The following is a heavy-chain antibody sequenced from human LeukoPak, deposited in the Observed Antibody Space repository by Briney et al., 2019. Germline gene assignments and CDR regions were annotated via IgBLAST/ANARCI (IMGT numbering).Heavy chain of an antibody. J-gene: IGHJ5*02. Sequence: PSETLSLTCTVSGGSISSYYWSWIRQPPGKGLEWIGYIYYSGSTNYNPSLKSRVTISVDTSKNQFSLKLSSVTAADTAVYYCARELNYDFWSGYLRGGFDPWGQGTLVTVSS. CDR3: ARELNYDFWSGYLRGGFDP. CDR2: IYYSGST. CDR1: GGSISSYY. D-gene: IGHD3-3*01. V-gene: IGHV4-59*01.